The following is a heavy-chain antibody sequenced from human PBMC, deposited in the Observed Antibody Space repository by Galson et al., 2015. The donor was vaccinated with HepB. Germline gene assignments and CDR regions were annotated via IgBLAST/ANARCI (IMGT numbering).Heavy chain of an antibody. CDR2: IYPGDSDT. V-gene: IGHV5-51*01. CDR3: ARFMVRGVRYYYGMDV. Sequence: QSGAEVKKPGESLKISCKGSGYSFSMYWIAWVRQMPGKGLEWMGIIYPGDSDTRYSPSFQGQVTISADKSISTAYLQWSSLKASDTAMYYCARFMVRGVRYYYGMDVWGQGTTVTVSS. CDR1: GYSFSMYW. J-gene: IGHJ6*02. D-gene: IGHD3-10*01.